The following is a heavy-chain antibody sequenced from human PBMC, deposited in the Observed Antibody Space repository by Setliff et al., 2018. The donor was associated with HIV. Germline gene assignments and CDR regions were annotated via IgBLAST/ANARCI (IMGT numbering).Heavy chain of an antibody. D-gene: IGHD1-26*01. V-gene: IGHV4-28*01. CDR3: AAATTLDY. Sequence: PSETLSLTCTVSGYSIISSNWWGWIRQPPGKGLAWTRYIYYSGRTNYNPSLKSRVTISLDTSKNQFFLRLSSVTAADTAVYYCAAATTLDYWGQGTLVTVSS. J-gene: IGHJ4*02. CDR2: IYYSGRT. CDR1: GYSIISSNW.